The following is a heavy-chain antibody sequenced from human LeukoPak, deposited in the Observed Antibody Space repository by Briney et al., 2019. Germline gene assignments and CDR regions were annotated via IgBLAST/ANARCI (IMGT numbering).Heavy chain of an antibody. D-gene: IGHD1-20*01. CDR2: INYGGST. CDR3: ARDFGNWRTDY. J-gene: IGHJ4*02. CDR1: GGSISSSNSYY. Sequence: SETLSLTCSVSGGSISSSNSYYWAWIRQPPGKGLEWIGSINYGGSTTYNPSLKSRVTISVDTSKNQFSLKLTSVTAADTAVYYCARDFGNWRTDYWGQGTLVPVSS. V-gene: IGHV4-39*01.